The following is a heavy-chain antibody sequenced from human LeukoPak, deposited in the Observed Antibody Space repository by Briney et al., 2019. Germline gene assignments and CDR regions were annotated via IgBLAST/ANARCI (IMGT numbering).Heavy chain of an antibody. D-gene: IGHD3-22*01. V-gene: IGHV1-18*01. Sequence: GASVKVSCKASGYTFTSYGISWVRQAPGQGLEWMGWISAYNGNTNYAQKLQGRVTMTTDTSTSTAYMELRSLRSDDTAVYYCARDLQLGYYDSSGTGVYWGQGTLVTVSS. J-gene: IGHJ4*02. CDR2: ISAYNGNT. CDR1: GYTFTSYG. CDR3: ARDLQLGYYDSSGTGVY.